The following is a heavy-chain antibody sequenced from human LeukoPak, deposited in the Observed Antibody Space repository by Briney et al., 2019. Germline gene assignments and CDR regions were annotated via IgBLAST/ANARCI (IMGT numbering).Heavy chain of an antibody. J-gene: IGHJ5*02. Sequence: ASVSVSCKTSGFTFTNYGISWVRQAPGQGLEWMGWISAYNGDTKYAQKFQGRVTMTTDTSTSTAFMEMRSLRSDDTAVYYCARDPSNTSGWKTWFDPWGQGTLVTVSS. CDR1: GFTFTNYG. D-gene: IGHD6-19*01. CDR2: ISAYNGDT. CDR3: ARDPSNTSGWKTWFDP. V-gene: IGHV1-18*01.